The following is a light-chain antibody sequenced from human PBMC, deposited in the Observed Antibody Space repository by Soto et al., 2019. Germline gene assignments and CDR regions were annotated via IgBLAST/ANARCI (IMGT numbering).Light chain of an antibody. CDR3: QQRSNWLT. Sequence: ELVMTQSPATLSVSPGDRSTLSGRASQSVSRNLAWYQQKPGQPPRLLIYGASSRATGIPDRFSGSGSGTYFTLTISSLEPEDFAVYYCQQRSNWLTFGGGTKVDIK. V-gene: IGKV3-11*01. CDR1: QSVSRN. CDR2: GAS. J-gene: IGKJ4*01.